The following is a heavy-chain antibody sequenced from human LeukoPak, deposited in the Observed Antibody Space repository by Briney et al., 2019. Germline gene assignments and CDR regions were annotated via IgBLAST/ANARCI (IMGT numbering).Heavy chain of an antibody. J-gene: IGHJ4*01. V-gene: IGHV3-23*01. CDR3: AREYSGGNFDY. D-gene: IGHD2-15*01. CDR2: ISGSGGST. CDR1: GFTFSSYA. Sequence: PGGSLRLSCAASGFTFSSYAMSWVRQAPGKGLEWVSTISGSGGSTYFADSVKGRFTISRDNSKNALYLQMNSLRAEDTAVYYCAREYSGGNFDYWGQGTLVTVSS.